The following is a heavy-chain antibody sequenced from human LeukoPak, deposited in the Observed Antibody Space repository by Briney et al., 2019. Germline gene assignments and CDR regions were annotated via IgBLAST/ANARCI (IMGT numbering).Heavy chain of an antibody. CDR2: INPSGGST. V-gene: IGHV1-46*01. J-gene: IGHJ6*03. D-gene: IGHD3-9*01. Sequence: ASVKVSCKASGYTFTSYYMHWVRQAPGQGLEWMGIINPSGGSTSYAQKFQGRVTITRNTSISTAYMELSSLRSEDTAVYYCARGHGILTGYYIYYYYYMDVWGKGTTVTVSS. CDR3: ARGHGILTGYYIYYYYYMDV. CDR1: GYTFTSYY.